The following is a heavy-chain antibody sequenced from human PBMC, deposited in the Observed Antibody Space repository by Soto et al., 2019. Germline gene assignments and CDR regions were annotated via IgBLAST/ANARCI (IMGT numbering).Heavy chain of an antibody. D-gene: IGHD1-20*01. CDR3: AGGPRYWSFAL. J-gene: IGHJ4*02. CDR2: FSYSGSL. V-gene: IGHV4-34*01. Sequence: PSETLSLTCSVYGGSSRAYHWSWIRQSPGEGLEWIGEFSYSGSLNYNPSLKRRVAVSLDTSTDHFSLTMTSVTAADTGVYFCAGGPRYWSFALWGQGTLVTVSS. CDR1: GGSSRAYH.